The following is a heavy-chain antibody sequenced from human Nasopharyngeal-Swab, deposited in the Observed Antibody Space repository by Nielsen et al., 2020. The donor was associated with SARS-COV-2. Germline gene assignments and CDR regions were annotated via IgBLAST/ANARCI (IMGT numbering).Heavy chain of an antibody. CDR1: GFTFRSYD. CDR3: ARERVYSSGSYYGMDV. J-gene: IGHJ6*02. D-gene: IGHD6-19*01. CDR2: IGTACDT. V-gene: IGHV3-13*04. Sequence: GESLKLSCASSGFTFRSYDMHLVRQATGKGLEWVSAIGTACDTYYPGSVKGRFTISRENAKNSLYLQMNSLRAGDTAVYYCARERVYSSGSYYGMDVWGQGTTVTVSS.